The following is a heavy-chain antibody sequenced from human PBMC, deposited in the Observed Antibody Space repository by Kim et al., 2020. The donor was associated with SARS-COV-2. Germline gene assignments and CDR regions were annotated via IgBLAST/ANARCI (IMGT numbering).Heavy chain of an antibody. D-gene: IGHD6-19*01. CDR3: AREGGSGYSSGWMGVYFDY. J-gene: IGHJ4*02. CDR1: GGTFSSYA. CDR2: IIPIFGTA. V-gene: IGHV1-69*13. Sequence: SVKVSCKASGGTFSSYAISWVRQAPGQGLEWMGGIIPIFGTANYAQKFQGRVTITADESTSTAYMELSSLRSEDTAVYYCAREGGSGYSSGWMGVYFDYWGQGTLVTVSS.